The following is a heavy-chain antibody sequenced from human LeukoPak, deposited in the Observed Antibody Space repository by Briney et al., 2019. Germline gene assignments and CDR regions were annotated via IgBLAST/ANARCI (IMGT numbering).Heavy chain of an antibody. J-gene: IGHJ6*03. Sequence: PGGSLRLSCAASGFTFSSYAMSWVRQAPGKGLEWVSAISGSGGSTYYADSVKGRFPISRDNSKNTLYLQMNSLRAEDTAVYYCAKDQGHVLRYFDWFGNYYMDVWGKGTTVTVSS. CDR3: AKDQGHVLRYFDWFGNYYMDV. CDR2: ISGSGGST. V-gene: IGHV3-23*01. D-gene: IGHD3-9*01. CDR1: GFTFSSYA.